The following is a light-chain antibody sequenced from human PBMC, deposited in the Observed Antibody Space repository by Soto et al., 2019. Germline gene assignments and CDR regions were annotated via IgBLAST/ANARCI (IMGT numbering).Light chain of an antibody. V-gene: IGKV1-5*03. Sequence: DIQMTQSPSTLSASVGDRVTIACRASQSISTWLAWYQQKPGKAPKLLIYKASSLESGVPSRFSGSGSGTEFTLTISSLQPDDFATYYCQQYNSYPYTFGQGTKLEIK. CDR1: QSISTW. J-gene: IGKJ2*01. CDR3: QQYNSYPYT. CDR2: KAS.